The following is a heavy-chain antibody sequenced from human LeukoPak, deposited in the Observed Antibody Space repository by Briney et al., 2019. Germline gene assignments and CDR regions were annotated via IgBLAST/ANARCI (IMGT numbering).Heavy chain of an antibody. J-gene: IGHJ4*02. CDR3: GRRLGSYYVDN. D-gene: IGHD3-10*01. CDR2: ISGSADTT. CDR1: RFTFSSYS. V-gene: IGHV3-23*01. Sequence: PGGSLRLSCAASRFTFSSYSMSWVRQAPGKGLEWVSAISGSADTTHYADTVKGRFTISRDNSKNTLYLQMNSLRAEDTAVYYCGRRLGSYYVDNWGQGTLVTVSS.